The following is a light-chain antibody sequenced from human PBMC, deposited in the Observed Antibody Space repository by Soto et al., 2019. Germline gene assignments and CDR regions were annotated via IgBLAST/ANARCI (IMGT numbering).Light chain of an antibody. Sequence: QSALTQPASVSGSPGQSITISCTGTSSDVGGYNYVSWYQQHPGKAPKLMIYEVSNRPSGVFNRFSGSKSGNTASLTISGLQAEDEADYYCSSYTSSSTLVFRGGTKLTVL. CDR2: EVS. CDR3: SSYTSSSTLV. J-gene: IGLJ2*01. V-gene: IGLV2-14*01. CDR1: SSDVGGYNY.